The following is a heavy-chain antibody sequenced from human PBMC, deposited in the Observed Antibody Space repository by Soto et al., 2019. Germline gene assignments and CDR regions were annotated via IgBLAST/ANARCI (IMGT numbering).Heavy chain of an antibody. Sequence: GGSLRLSCAASGFTFSSYAMHWVRQAPGKGLEYVSAISSNGGSTYYANSVKGRFTISRDNSKNTLYLQMGSLRAEDMAVYYCARDAWGYIVATTEHHYMDVWGKGTTVTVSS. CDR3: ARDAWGYIVATTEHHYMDV. CDR1: GFTFSSYA. CDR2: ISSNGGST. V-gene: IGHV3-64*01. D-gene: IGHD5-12*01. J-gene: IGHJ6*03.